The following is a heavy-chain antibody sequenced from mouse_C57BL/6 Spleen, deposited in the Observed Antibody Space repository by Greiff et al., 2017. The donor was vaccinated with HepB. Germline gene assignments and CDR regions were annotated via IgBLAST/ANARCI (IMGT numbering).Heavy chain of an antibody. CDR3: ARGGSGYYAMDY. V-gene: IGHV1-18*01. Sequence: EVMLVESGPELVKPGASVKIPCKASGYTFTDYNMDWVKQSHGKSLEWIGDINPNNGGTIYNQKFKGKATLTVDKSSSTAYMELRSLTSEDTAVYYCARGGSGYYAMDYWGQGTSVTVSS. J-gene: IGHJ4*01. CDR2: INPNNGGT. D-gene: IGHD3-2*02. CDR1: GYTFTDYN.